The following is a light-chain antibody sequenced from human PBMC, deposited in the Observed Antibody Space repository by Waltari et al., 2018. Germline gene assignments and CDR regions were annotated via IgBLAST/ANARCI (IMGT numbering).Light chain of an antibody. Sequence: QSALTQTASVSGSHGQSIPISCTGTSRDLGSHNLVSWYQQSPGKAPRLIIYEDNKRPSGASNRFSGSKSGNTASLTIFGLQAEDEGEYYCCSYAGRRSLMFGGGTKVTVL. CDR3: CSYAGRRSLM. V-gene: IGLV2-23*01. CDR2: EDN. CDR1: SRDLGSHNL. J-gene: IGLJ3*02.